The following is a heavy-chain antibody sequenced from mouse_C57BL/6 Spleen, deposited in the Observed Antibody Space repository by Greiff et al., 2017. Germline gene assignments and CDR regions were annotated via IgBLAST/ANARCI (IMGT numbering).Heavy chain of an antibody. D-gene: IGHD1-1*01. J-gene: IGHJ1*03. CDR1: GYTFTSYW. V-gene: IGHV1-74*01. Sequence: QVQLQQPGAELVKPGASVKVSCKASGYTFTSYWMHWVKQRPGQGLEWIGRIHPSDSDTNYNQKFTGKATLTVDKSSSTAYMQLISLTSEDSAVYYCALIYYYGSSYWYFDVWGTGTTVTVSS. CDR2: IHPSDSDT. CDR3: ALIYYYGSSYWYFDV.